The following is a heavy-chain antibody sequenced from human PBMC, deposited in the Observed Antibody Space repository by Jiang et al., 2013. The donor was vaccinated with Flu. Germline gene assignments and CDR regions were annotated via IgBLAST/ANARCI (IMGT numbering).Heavy chain of an antibody. J-gene: IGHJ6*01. CDR2: ISWNSGSI. CDR3: AKGXDSSGYPYYYYYGMDV. V-gene: IGHV3-9*01. D-gene: IGHD3-22*01. CDR1: GFTFDDYA. Sequence: VQLVESGGGLVQPGRSLRLSCAASGFTFDDYAMHWVRQAPGKGLEWVSGISWNSGSIGYADSVKGRFTISRDNAKNSLYLQMNSLRAEDTALYYCAKGXDSSGYPYYYYYGMDV.